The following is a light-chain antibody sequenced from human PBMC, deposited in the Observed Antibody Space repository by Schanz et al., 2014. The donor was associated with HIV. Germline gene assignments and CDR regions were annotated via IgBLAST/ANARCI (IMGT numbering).Light chain of an antibody. V-gene: IGLV1-44*01. CDR1: SSNIGSNS. J-gene: IGLJ2*01. CDR3: AVWDDGLNAMV. CDR2: SNN. Sequence: QSVLTQPPSASGTPGQRLTISCSGSSSNIGSNSVNWYQQLPGTAPKLLIYSNNQRPSGVPDRFSGSKSGTSASLAITGLQSEDEGDYYCAVWDDGLNAMVFGGGTKVTVL.